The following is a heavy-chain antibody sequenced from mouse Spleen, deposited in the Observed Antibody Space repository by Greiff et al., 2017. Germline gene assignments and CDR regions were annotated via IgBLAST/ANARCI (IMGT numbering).Heavy chain of an antibody. J-gene: IGHJ3*01. Sequence: VQLQQSGAELVRPGASVKLSCKASGYTFTDYYINWVKQRPGQGLEWIARIYPGSGNTYYNEKFKGKATLTAEKSSSTAYMQLSSLTSEDSAVYFCARLGDYDWFAYWGQGTLVTVSA. CDR3: ARLGDYDWFAY. CDR2: IYPGSGNT. V-gene: IGHV1-76*01. CDR1: GYTFTDYY. D-gene: IGHD2-4*01.